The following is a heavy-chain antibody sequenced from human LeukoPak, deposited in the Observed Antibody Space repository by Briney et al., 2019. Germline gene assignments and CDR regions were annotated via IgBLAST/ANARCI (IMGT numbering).Heavy chain of an antibody. CDR2: ISGSGGST. J-gene: IGHJ4*02. D-gene: IGHD3-3*01. CDR3: AKGGQNYDFWRFDY. V-gene: IGHV3-23*01. Sequence: GGSLRLSCAASGFTFSNYAMNWVRQAPGRGLEWVSSISGSGGSTYFAGSVKGRVTISRDNSKNTMYMQMNSLRVEDTAVYYCAKGGQNYDFWRFDYWGQGSLVTVSS. CDR1: GFTFSNYA.